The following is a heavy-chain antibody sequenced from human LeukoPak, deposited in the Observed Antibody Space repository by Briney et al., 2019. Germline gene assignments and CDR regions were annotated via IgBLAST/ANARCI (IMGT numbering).Heavy chain of an antibody. J-gene: IGHJ3*02. D-gene: IGHD5-18*01. Sequence: GSLRLSCAASGFTFSDYYMSWIRQAPGKGLEWVSYISSSGSTIYYADSVKGRFTISRDNAKNSLYLQMNSLRAEDTAVYYCARHVQLWSNRDAFDIWGQGTMVTVSS. V-gene: IGHV3-11*01. CDR2: ISSSGSTI. CDR1: GFTFSDYY. CDR3: ARHVQLWSNRDAFDI.